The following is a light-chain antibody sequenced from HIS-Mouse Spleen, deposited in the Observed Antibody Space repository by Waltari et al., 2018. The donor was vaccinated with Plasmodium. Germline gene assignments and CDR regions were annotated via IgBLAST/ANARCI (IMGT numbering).Light chain of an antibody. CDR2: EVS. CDR3: SSYAGSNNLV. V-gene: IGLV2-8*01. Sequence: QSALTQPPSASGSPGQSVTISCTGTSSDVGGYNYVSWYQQHPGKAPKLMIYEVSKRPAGVPDRFSGPKCGNTASLTVAGLQAEDEADYYCSSYAGSNNLVFGGGTKLTVL. J-gene: IGLJ2*01. CDR1: SSDVGGYNY.